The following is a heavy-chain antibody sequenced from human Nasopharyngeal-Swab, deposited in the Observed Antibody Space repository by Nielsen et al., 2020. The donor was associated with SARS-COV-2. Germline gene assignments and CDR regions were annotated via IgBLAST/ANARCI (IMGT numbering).Heavy chain of an antibody. CDR3: ARDERGYSYGYPDY. Sequence: GGYLRLSCAASGFTFSSYWMSWVRQAPGKGLEWVANIKQDGSEKYYVDSVKGRFTISRDNAKNSLYLQMNSLRAEDTAVYYCARDERGYSYGYPDYWGQGTLVTVSS. V-gene: IGHV3-7*03. J-gene: IGHJ4*02. CDR1: GFTFSSYW. D-gene: IGHD5-18*01. CDR2: IKQDGSEK.